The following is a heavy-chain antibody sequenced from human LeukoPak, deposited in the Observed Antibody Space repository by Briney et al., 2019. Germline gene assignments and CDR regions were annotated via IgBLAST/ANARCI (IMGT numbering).Heavy chain of an antibody. CDR3: AELRSSAFDI. Sequence: GGSLRLSCAASGFTFSSYWMHWVRQAPGKGLVWVSRIDSDGSSTSYADSVKGRFTVSRDNAKNTLYLQMNSLRAEDTAVYYCAELRSSAFDIWGQGTMVTVSS. D-gene: IGHD1-26*01. J-gene: IGHJ3*02. CDR2: IDSDGSST. V-gene: IGHV3-74*01. CDR1: GFTFSSYW.